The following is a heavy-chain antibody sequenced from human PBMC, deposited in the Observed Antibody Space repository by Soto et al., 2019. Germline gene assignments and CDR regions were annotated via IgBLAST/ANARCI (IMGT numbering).Heavy chain of an antibody. CDR3: AKGFLEWLLSPVDLIDY. J-gene: IGHJ4*02. CDR1: GFTFSSYA. Sequence: SGFTFSSYAMTWVRQAPGKGLEWVAVISYDGSNKYYADSVKGRFTISRDNSKNTLYLQMNSLRAEDTAVYYCAKGFLEWLLSPVDLIDYWGQGTLVTVSS. V-gene: IGHV3-30*18. CDR2: ISYDGSNK. D-gene: IGHD3-3*01.